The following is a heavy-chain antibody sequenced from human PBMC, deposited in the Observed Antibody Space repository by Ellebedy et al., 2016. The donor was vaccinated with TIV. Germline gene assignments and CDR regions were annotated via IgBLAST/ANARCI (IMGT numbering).Heavy chain of an antibody. V-gene: IGHV4-59*02. J-gene: IGHJ3*02. CDR1: GDSVSRYY. CDR2: IYYSGIT. CDR3: ARNSPREYALEI. Sequence: SETLSLXCSVSGDSVSRYYWSWIRQPPGKGLEWIGYIYYSGITDYNPSLKSRVTMSVEPSKNQISLKLNSVTAADTAVYYCARNSPREYALEIWGQGTLVTVSS.